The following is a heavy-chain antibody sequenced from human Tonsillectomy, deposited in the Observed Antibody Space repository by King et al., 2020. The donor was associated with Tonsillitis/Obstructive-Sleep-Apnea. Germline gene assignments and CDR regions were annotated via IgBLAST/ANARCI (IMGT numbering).Heavy chain of an antibody. Sequence: QLVQSGAEVKKPGASVKVSCEASGCTFTTYYMHWVRQAPGQGLQWMGLINPSGGTTTYAQKFQGRVTTTRDTSTSTVYMELSSLRSDDTAVYYCARGDSYESSGHVFDIWGQGTMVTVSS. J-gene: IGHJ3*02. CDR1: GCTFTTYY. D-gene: IGHD3-22*01. CDR3: ARGDSYESSGHVFDI. V-gene: IGHV1-46*01. CDR2: INPSGGTT.